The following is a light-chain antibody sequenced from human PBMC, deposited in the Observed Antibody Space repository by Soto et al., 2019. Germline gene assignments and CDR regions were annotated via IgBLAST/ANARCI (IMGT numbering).Light chain of an antibody. CDR1: QSLFYSSNNKNY. CDR3: QQFFTTWT. Sequence: DIVLTQSPDSLPVSLGERATIKCKSSQSLFYSSNNKNYLSWYQQKPGQPPKALIYCASTRESVVPDRFNGSGSGTDFTLIINRLQADDVAVYYCQQFFTTWTFGQGTKLEIK. V-gene: IGKV4-1*01. CDR2: CAS. J-gene: IGKJ2*01.